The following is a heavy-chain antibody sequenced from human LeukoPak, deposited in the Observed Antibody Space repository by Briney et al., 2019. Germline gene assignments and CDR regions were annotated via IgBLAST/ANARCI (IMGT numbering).Heavy chain of an antibody. D-gene: IGHD3-22*01. V-gene: IGHV4-30-4*01. CDR3: ARESSHYYDSSHYFDY. CDR1: GGSISSSNW. Sequence: SETLSLTCAVSGGSISSSNWWSWIRQPPGKGLEWIGYIYYSGSTYYNPSLKSRVTISVDTSKNQFSLKLSSVTAADTAVYYCARESSHYYDSSHYFDYWSQGTLVTVSS. J-gene: IGHJ4*02. CDR2: IYYSGST.